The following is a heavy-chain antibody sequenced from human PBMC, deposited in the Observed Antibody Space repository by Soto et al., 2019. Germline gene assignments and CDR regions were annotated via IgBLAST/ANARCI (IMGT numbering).Heavy chain of an antibody. CDR1: GGSISSYS. CDR3: ARVFGGSGIYRFDP. J-gene: IGHJ5*02. Sequence: PSETLSLTCTVSGGSISSYSWSWIRQPPGKGLEWIGYIYYSGSTNHNPSLKSRVTISVDTSKNQFSLKLSSVTAADTAVYYCARVFGGSGIYRFDPWGQGTLVTVSS. V-gene: IGHV4-59*01. CDR2: IYYSGST. D-gene: IGHD3-10*01.